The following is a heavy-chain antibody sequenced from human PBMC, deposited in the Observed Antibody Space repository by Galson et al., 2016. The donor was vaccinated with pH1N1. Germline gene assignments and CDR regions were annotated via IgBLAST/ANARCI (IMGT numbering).Heavy chain of an antibody. CDR1: GFTFPDYA. J-gene: IGHJ4*02. Sequence: SLRLSCAGSGFTFPDYAMHWVRQVPGKGLEWISGLSWHGATIGYADSVKGRFTISRDNAKNSLYLQMHSLRAEDTALYYCVKDANVGAAYIFKDYRESWGQGTLVTVSS. CDR2: LSWHGATI. V-gene: IGHV3-9*01. CDR3: VKDANVGAAYIFKDYRES. D-gene: IGHD3-16*01.